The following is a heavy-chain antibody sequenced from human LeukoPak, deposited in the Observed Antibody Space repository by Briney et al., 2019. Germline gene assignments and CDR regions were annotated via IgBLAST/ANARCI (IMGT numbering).Heavy chain of an antibody. CDR2: ISGSGGNR. CDR1: GFTFSSYA. CDR3: TIPWGLGWYFDL. V-gene: IGHV3-23*01. D-gene: IGHD7-27*01. Sequence: GGSLRLSCAASGFTFSSYAMSWVRQAPGKGLEWVSAISGSGGNRYYADSVKGRFTICRDNSKNTLYLQMNDLRAEDTALYFCTIPWGLGWYFDLWGRGTLVTVSS. J-gene: IGHJ2*01.